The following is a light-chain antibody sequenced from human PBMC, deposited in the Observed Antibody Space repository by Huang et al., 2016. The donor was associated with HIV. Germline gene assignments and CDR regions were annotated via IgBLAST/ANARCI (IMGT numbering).Light chain of an antibody. CDR1: QDINNF. V-gene: IGKV1-8*01. J-gene: IGKJ5*01. CDR3: QQYDIHPLT. CDR2: AAS. Sequence: IRMTQSPSPLSASTGDRVTITGRANQDINNFLAWYQQRPGSVPKLLIYAASTLESGVPSRFSGNGSGTDFTLTIGCLQSEDVATYYCQQYDIHPLTFGHGTRVDIK.